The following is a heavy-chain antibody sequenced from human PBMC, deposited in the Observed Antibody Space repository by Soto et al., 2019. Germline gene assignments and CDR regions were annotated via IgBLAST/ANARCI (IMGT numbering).Heavy chain of an antibody. CDR2: IKQDGSEK. Sequence: GGSLRLSCAASGFTFSGYWMSWVRQAPGKGLEWVANIKQDGSEKYYVDSVKGRFTVSRDNAKNSLYLQMNSLRAEDTAVYYCARGIRIAARPVYFDCWGQGTLVT. D-gene: IGHD6-6*01. J-gene: IGHJ4*02. CDR3: ARGIRIAARPVYFDC. CDR1: GFTFSGYW. V-gene: IGHV3-7*03.